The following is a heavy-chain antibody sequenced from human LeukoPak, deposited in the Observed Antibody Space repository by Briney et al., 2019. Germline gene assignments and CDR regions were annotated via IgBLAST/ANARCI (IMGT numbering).Heavy chain of an antibody. Sequence: PGGSLRLSCAASGFTFSSYWMSWVRQAPGKGLEGVANIKQDGREKYYVDSVKGRFTISRDNAKNSLFLQMNSLRAEDTAVYYCARGPAAGNLLGYWGQGALVTVSS. CDR1: GFTFSSYW. D-gene: IGHD6-19*01. CDR3: ARGPAAGNLLGY. V-gene: IGHV3-7*01. CDR2: IKQDGREK. J-gene: IGHJ4*02.